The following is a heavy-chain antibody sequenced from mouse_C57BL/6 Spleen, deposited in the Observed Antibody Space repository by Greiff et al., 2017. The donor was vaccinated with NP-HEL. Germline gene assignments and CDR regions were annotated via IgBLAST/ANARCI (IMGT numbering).Heavy chain of an antibody. Sequence: VQLQQPGAELVKPGASVKVSCKASGYTFTSYWMHWVKQRPGQGLEWIGRIHPSDSDTNYNQKFKGKATLTVDKPSSTAYMQLSSLTSEDSAVYYCARGIFITPFDYWGQGTTLTVSS. V-gene: IGHV1-74*01. J-gene: IGHJ2*01. CDR3: ARGIFITPFDY. CDR1: GYTFTSYW. CDR2: IHPSDSDT. D-gene: IGHD1-1*01.